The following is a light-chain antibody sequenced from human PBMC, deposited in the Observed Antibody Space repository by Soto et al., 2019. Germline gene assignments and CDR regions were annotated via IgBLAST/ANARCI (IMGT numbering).Light chain of an antibody. Sequence: QSVLTQPASVSGSAGQSITISCSGTMRDVGAYNLVSWYQQHPGTAPKLIIYEVRNRPSGISSRFSGSRSGNTASLTISGLQSEDEGDYYCAAWDDSLNGVVFGGGTKLTVL. J-gene: IGLJ2*01. CDR1: MRDVGAYNL. V-gene: IGLV2-14*01. CDR3: AAWDDSLNGVV. CDR2: EVR.